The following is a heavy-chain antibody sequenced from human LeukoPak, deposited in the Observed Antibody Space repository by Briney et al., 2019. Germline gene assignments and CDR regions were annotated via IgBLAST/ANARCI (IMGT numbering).Heavy chain of an antibody. CDR2: INPNSGGT. V-gene: IGHV1-2*04. CDR1: GYTFTGYY. Sequence: ASVKVSCKASGYTFTGYYMHWVRQAPGQGLEWMGWINPNSGGTNYAQKFQGWVTMTRDTSISTAYMELSRLRSDDTAVYYCATGHYYDSSGYYPSLLSRWGQGTLVTVSS. CDR3: ATGHYYDSSGYYPSLLSR. J-gene: IGHJ4*02. D-gene: IGHD3-22*01.